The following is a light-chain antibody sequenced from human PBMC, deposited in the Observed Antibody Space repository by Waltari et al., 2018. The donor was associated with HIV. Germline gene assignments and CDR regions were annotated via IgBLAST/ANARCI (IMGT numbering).Light chain of an antibody. Sequence: QSALTQPRSVSGSPGQSVTISCTGTSRDAGGYNYVSWYQQHPGKAPKLMIYDVSKRPSGVPDRFSGSKSGNTASLTISGLQAEDEADYYCCSYAGSYTFNVVFGGGTKLTVL. CDR2: DVS. V-gene: IGLV2-11*01. J-gene: IGLJ2*01. CDR3: CSYAGSYTFNVV. CDR1: SRDAGGYNY.